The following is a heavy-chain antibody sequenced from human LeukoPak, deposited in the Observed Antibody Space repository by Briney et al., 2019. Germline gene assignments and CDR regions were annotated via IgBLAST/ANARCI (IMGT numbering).Heavy chain of an antibody. D-gene: IGHD6-19*01. Sequence: SETLSLTCTVSGGSISSYYWSWIRQPAGKGLAWSGRIYTSGSTNYNPSLKSRVTMSVDTSKNQFSLKLSSVTAADTAVYYCARDTSGSSGWPYYYYYGMDVWGQGTTVTVSS. CDR3: ARDTSGSSGWPYYYYYGMDV. CDR2: IYTSGST. V-gene: IGHV4-4*07. J-gene: IGHJ6*02. CDR1: GGSISSYY.